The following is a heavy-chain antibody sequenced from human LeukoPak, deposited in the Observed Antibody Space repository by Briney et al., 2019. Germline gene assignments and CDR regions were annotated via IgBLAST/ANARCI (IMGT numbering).Heavy chain of an antibody. Sequence: PSETLSLTCTVSGGSISSYYWSWIRQPPGKGLEWIGYIYYSGSTNYNPSLKSRVTISVDTSKNQFSLKLSSATAADTAVYYCARRGNTRASSDFDYWGQGTLVTVSS. CDR1: GGSISSYY. J-gene: IGHJ4*02. CDR2: IYYSGST. D-gene: IGHD6-6*01. V-gene: IGHV4-59*08. CDR3: ARRGNTRASSDFDY.